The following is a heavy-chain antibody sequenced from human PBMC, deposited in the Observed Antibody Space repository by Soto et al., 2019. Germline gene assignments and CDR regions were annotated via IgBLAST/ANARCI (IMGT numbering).Heavy chain of an antibody. CDR1: GGSISSGVYY. CDR3: ARSIFP. Sequence: QVQLQDSGPGLVKPSQSLTLTCTVSGGSISSGVYYWSWIRQHPGKGLEWVGYIYYSGSTYYNTSLKSRVTISVDTSKNQFSLKLRSVTAEDTAVYYCARSIFPWGQGTLVTVSS. CDR2: IYYSGST. J-gene: IGHJ5*02. V-gene: IGHV4-31*03. D-gene: IGHD6-6*01.